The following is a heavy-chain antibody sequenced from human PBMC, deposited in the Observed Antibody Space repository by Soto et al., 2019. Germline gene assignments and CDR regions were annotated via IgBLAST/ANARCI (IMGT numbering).Heavy chain of an antibody. J-gene: IGHJ6*03. CDR1: GGTFSNYF. V-gene: IGHV1-69*02. CDR2: IIPIVDIA. D-gene: IGHD3-10*01. CDR3: ARANYYGSGTYYNNYYYYMDV. Sequence: QVQLVQSGADVKKPGSSVKVSCKASGGTFSNYFISWLRQAPGQGLEWMGRIIPIVDIADYAEKFQGRVTITADKSTSTAYMELSSLRSEDTAVYYCARANYYGSGTYYNNYYYYMDVWGKGTTVTVSS.